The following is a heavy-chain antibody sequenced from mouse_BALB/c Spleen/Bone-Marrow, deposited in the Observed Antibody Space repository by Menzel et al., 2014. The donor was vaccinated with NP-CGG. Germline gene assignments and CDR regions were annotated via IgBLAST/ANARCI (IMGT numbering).Heavy chain of an antibody. CDR2: IDPANGNT. V-gene: IGHV14-3*02. Sequence: VHVKQSGAELVKPGASVKLSCTASGFNIEDTYMHWVKQRPEQGLEWIGRIDPANGNTKYDPKFQGKATITADTSSNTAYLQLISLTSEDTAVYYCARYSYGSRGYYFDYWGQGTTLTVSS. D-gene: IGHD1-1*01. CDR3: ARYSYGSRGYYFDY. J-gene: IGHJ2*01. CDR1: GFNIEDTY.